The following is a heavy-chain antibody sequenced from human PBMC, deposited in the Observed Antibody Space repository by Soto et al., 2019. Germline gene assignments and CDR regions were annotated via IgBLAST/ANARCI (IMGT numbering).Heavy chain of an antibody. CDR1: GFTFSRHG. J-gene: IGHJ6*03. V-gene: IGHV3-33*01. Sequence: QVNMVESGGGVVQPGRSLRLSCAASGFTFSRHGMHWVRQAPGKRLEWVAVVWDDGSIQNYADSVKGRFTISRDNFINTLFLQMITLRADDKAVYDCARERVDDGRDFYYYMEVWGKGTTVTVS. CDR3: ARERVDDGRDFYYYMEV. CDR2: VWDDGSIQ. D-gene: IGHD2-15*01.